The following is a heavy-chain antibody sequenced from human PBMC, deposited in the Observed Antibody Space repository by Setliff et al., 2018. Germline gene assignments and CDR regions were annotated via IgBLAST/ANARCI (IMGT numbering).Heavy chain of an antibody. CDR2: VYTNGGS. Sequence: PSETLSLTCTVSGGSISSGSYYWSWIRHPAGKGLEWIGRVYTNGGSDYNPFLKSRVSISLDTSKNQFSLNLNSVTAADTAVYYFRLAHCNNTSCEEALDFWSQGTLVTVSS. CDR3: RLAHCNNTSCEEALDF. CDR1: GGSISSGSYY. V-gene: IGHV4-61*02. J-gene: IGHJ4*02. D-gene: IGHD2-2*01.